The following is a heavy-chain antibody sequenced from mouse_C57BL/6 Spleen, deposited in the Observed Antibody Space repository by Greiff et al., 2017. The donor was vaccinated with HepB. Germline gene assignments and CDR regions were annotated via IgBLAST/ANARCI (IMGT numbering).Heavy chain of an antibody. D-gene: IGHD1-1*01. CDR2: IWWDDDK. V-gene: IGHV8-8*01. Sequence: QVTLKESGPGILQPSQTLSLTCSFSGFSLSTFGMGVGWIRQPSGKGLEWLAHIWWDDDKYYNPALKSRLTISKDTSKNQVFLKIANVDTADTATYYCARIPSFITTVVAPYWYFDVWGTGTTVTVSS. CDR3: ARIPSFITTVVAPYWYFDV. CDR1: GFSLSTFGMG. J-gene: IGHJ1*03.